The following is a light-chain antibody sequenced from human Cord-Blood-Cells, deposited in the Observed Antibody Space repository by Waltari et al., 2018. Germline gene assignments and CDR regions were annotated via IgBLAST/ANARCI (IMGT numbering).Light chain of an antibody. CDR3: SSYTSSSTLV. CDR1: SSDVGGYNY. J-gene: IGLJ3*02. Sequence: QSALTQPASVSASPGQSITISCTGTSSDVGGYNYVSWYQQHPGKAPKRLIYDVSKRPSGVSNRFSGSKSGNTASLTIAGLQAEDEADYYCSSYTSSSTLVFGGGTKLTVL. CDR2: DVS. V-gene: IGLV2-14*01.